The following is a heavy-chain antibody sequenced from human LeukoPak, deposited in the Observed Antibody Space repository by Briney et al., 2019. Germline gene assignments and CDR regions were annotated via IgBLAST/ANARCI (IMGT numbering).Heavy chain of an antibody. CDR1: GYTFTGYY. V-gene: IGHV1-2*02. CDR2: INPNSGGT. D-gene: IGHD3-10*01. CDR3: ARVVPMVRGVIGPIPFDY. Sequence: ASVKVSCKASGYTFTGYYIHWVRQAPGQGLEWMGWINPNSGGTNYAQNFQGRVTMARDTSISTAYMEMSGLRSDDTAVYYCARVVPMVRGVIGPIPFDYWGQGTLVTVSS. J-gene: IGHJ4*02.